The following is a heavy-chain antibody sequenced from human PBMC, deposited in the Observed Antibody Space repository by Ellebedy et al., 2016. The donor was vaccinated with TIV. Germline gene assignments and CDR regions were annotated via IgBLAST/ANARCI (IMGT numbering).Heavy chain of an antibody. CDR2: INQGGSVN. Sequence: GGSLRLSCAASGFSFNSYWMSWVRQAPGKGLEWVANINQGGSVNYYVDSVRGRFTISRDNAKNSLYLQMNSLRAGDTAVYYCATDGSYGDYRSPAHAFVFWGQGTMVSVAS. CDR1: GFSFNSYW. D-gene: IGHD3-10*01. CDR3: ATDGSYGDYRSPAHAFVF. V-gene: IGHV3-7*01. J-gene: IGHJ3*01.